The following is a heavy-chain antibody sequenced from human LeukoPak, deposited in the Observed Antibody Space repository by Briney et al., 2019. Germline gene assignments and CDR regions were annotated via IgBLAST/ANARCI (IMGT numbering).Heavy chain of an antibody. Sequence: GGSLRLSCAASGFTFTSYAMSWVRQAPGKGLDWVSTISGSAVSTWYADSVKGRFTISRDNSKNTLYLQMNSLRAEDTAVYYCAKDSSSAWFDPWGQGTLVTVFS. CDR3: AKDSSSAWFDP. V-gene: IGHV3-23*01. CDR2: ISGSAVST. J-gene: IGHJ5*02. D-gene: IGHD6-6*01. CDR1: GFTFTSYA.